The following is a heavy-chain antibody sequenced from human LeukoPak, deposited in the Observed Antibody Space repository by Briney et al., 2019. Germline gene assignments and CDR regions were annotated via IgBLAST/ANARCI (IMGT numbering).Heavy chain of an antibody. D-gene: IGHD6-19*01. CDR3: AKLAVAGTIHDY. CDR2: ISSDGSNS. CDR1: EFTFDDYT. V-gene: IGHV3-43*01. J-gene: IGHJ4*02. Sequence: GGSLRLSCATSEFTFDDYTMHWVRQPPGKGREWVSRISSDGSNSYYSDSVKGRFTISRDNRKKSLHLQMNSLRTEDTALYYCAKLAVAGTIHDYWGQGTLVTVSS.